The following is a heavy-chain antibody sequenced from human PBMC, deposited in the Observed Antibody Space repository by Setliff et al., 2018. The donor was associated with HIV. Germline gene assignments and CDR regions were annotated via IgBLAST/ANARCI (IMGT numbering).Heavy chain of an antibody. V-gene: IGHV4-61*02. CDR2: IYSNGNT. CDR1: NGSISSGTFY. D-gene: IGHD3-10*01. J-gene: IGHJ4*02. Sequence: SETLSLTCTVSNGSISSGTFYWNWLRQPAGKGLEWIGRIYSNGNTDYNPSLKSRVTILGDTSKNQFSLKLSSVTAADTAVYYCARRAGSDYFTRFDYWGQGTLVTVSS. CDR3: ARRAGSDYFTRFDY.